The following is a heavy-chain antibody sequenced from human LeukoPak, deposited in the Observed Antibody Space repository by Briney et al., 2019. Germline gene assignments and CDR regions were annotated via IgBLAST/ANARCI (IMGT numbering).Heavy chain of an antibody. J-gene: IGHJ4*02. CDR1: GFTFSDYY. D-gene: IGHD3-22*01. CDR3: ARDAIDSSGFDFDY. CDR2: ISTSAGTI. Sequence: GDSLRLSCAASGFTFSDYYMTWIRQAPGKGLEWISHISTSAGTIYYADSVKGRFTISRDNAKNSLYLQMNSLRAEDTAVYYCARDAIDSSGFDFDYWGQGTLVTVSS. V-gene: IGHV3-11*01.